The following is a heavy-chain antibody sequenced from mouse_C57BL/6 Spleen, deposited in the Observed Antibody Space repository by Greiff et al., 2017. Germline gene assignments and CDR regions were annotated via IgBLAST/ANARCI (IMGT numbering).Heavy chain of an antibody. D-gene: IGHD1-1*01. CDR3: TRGFTTVVATKDYAMDY. J-gene: IGHJ4*01. V-gene: IGHV1-5*01. Sequence: EVQLQQSGTVLARPGASVKMSCKTSGYTFTSYWMHWVKQRPGQGLEWIGAIYPGNSDTSYNQKFKGKAKLTAVTSASTVYMELSSLTNEDSAVYYCTRGFTTVVATKDYAMDYWGQGTSVTVSS. CDR2: IYPGNSDT. CDR1: GYTFTSYW.